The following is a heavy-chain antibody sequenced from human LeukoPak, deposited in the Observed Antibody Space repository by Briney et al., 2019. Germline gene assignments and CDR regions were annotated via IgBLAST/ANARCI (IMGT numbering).Heavy chain of an antibody. CDR3: ARGGYDFVYYNYGMDV. CDR2: INPNSGGT. J-gene: IGHJ6*02. Sequence: ASVKVSCKASGFTFTGYYMHWVRQAPGQGLEWMGRINPNSGGTNYAQKFQGRVTMTRDTSISTAYMELSRLRSDDTAVYYCARGGYDFVYYNYGMDVWGQGTTVTVSS. D-gene: IGHD3-3*01. V-gene: IGHV1-2*06. CDR1: GFTFTGYY.